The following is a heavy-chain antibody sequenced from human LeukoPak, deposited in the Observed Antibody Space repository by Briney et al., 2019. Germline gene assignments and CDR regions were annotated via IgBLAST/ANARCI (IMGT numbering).Heavy chain of an antibody. CDR2: INPNSGGT. Sequence: ASVKVSCKASGYTFTGYYMHWVRQAPGQGLEWMGWINPNSGGTNYAQKFQGRVTMTRDTSISTAYMELSRLRSDDTAVYYCARDDSRYDSSGYFDYWGQGTLVTVSS. CDR1: GYTFTGYY. CDR3: ARDDSRYDSSGYFDY. J-gene: IGHJ4*02. D-gene: IGHD3-22*01. V-gene: IGHV1-2*02.